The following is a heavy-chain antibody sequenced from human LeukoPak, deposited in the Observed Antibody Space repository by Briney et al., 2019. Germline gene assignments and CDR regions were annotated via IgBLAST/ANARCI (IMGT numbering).Heavy chain of an antibody. V-gene: IGHV3-33*01. D-gene: IGHD1-14*01. CDR3: ARDLRTHRSAAYDAFDI. CDR2: IWYDGSNK. CDR1: GFTFSSYG. Sequence: GRSLRLSCAASGFTFSSYGMHWVRQAPGKGLEWVAVIWYDGSNKYYADSVKGRFTISRDNSKSTLYLQMNSLRAEDTAVYYCARDLRTHRSAAYDAFDIWGQGTMVTVSS. J-gene: IGHJ3*02.